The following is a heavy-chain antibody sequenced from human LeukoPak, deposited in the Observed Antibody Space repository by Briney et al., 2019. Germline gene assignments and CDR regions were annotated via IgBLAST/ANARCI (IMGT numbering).Heavy chain of an antibody. CDR1: GFTFSTYA. D-gene: IGHD5-18*01. V-gene: IGHV3-23*01. J-gene: IGHJ5*02. Sequence: GGSLRLSCAASGFTFSTYAMNWVRQAPGKGLEWVSGISGNGDNTYYTDSVKGRFTISRDNSKNTLYLQMNSLRAENTAVYYCARGYTYGSAWGQGTLVTVSS. CDR2: ISGNGDNT. CDR3: ARGYTYGSA.